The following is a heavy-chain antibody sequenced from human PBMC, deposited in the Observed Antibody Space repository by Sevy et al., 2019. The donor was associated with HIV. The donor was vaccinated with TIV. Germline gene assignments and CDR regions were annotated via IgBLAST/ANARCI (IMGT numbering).Heavy chain of an antibody. CDR1: EFAFNIHN. V-gene: IGHV3-21*01. D-gene: IGHD6-13*01. Sequence: GGALRLSCVASEFAFNIHNMSWVRQAPGKGLEWVSSISTSSNNIYYADSVEGRFTISRDNAKNSLYLQMNSLRAEDTAVYYCAITFSFSWYDYWGQGTLVTVSS. J-gene: IGHJ4*02. CDR3: AITFSFSWYDY. CDR2: ISTSSNNI.